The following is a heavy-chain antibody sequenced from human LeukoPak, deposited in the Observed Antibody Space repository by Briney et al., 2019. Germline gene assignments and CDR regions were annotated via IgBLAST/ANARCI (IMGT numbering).Heavy chain of an antibody. V-gene: IGHV3-23*01. CDR3: ARDLDYGDYGLDY. CDR2: ISGSGGST. CDR1: GFTFSSYG. Sequence: GGSLRLSCAASGFTFSSYGMSWVRQAPGKGLEWVSAISGSGGSTYYADSVKGRFTISRDNSKNTLYLQMNSLRAEDTAVYYCARDLDYGDYGLDYWGQGTLVTVSS. J-gene: IGHJ4*02. D-gene: IGHD4-17*01.